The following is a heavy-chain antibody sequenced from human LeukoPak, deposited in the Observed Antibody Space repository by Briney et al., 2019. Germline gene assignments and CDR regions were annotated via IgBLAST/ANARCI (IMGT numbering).Heavy chain of an antibody. Sequence: SVTLSLTCTVSGGSISSGDYYWSWIRQPPGKGLEWIGYIYYSGSTYYNPSLKSRVTISVDTSKNQFSLKLSSVTAADTAVYYCARDLTDCSGGSCAGHYWGQGTLLTVSS. CDR3: ARDLTDCSGGSCAGHY. J-gene: IGHJ4*02. CDR2: IYYSGST. V-gene: IGHV4-30-4*08. D-gene: IGHD2-15*01. CDR1: GGSISSGDYY.